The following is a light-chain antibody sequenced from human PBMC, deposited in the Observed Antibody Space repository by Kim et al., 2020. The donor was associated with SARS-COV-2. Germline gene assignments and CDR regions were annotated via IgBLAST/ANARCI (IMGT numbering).Light chain of an antibody. CDR1: SSNIGNHF. CDR3: ATWDASDLSAT. V-gene: IGLV1-51*01. J-gene: IGLJ2*01. CDR2: DNT. Sequence: QSVLTQPPSVSAAPGQKVTISCSGTSSNIGNHFVSWFQQVPGAAPKLLIFDNTKRFSGIPDRFSGSKSDTSATLAITGLQTADEADYYCATWDASDLSATFGGGTQLTVL.